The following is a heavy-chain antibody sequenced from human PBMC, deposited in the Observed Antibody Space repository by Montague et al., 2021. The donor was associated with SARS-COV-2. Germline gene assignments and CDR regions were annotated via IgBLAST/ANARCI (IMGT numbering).Heavy chain of an antibody. CDR2: IYHSGST. Sequence: SETLSLTCAVSGGSISSSNWWWWVRQPPGQGLEWIGEIYHSGSTNYNPSLMSRVTILVDKSKNQFSLQLSSVTAADTAVYYCARIPSVYDIWTGQDYYYYGMDVWGQGTTVTVSS. V-gene: IGHV4-4*02. CDR1: GGSISSSNW. J-gene: IGHJ6*02. CDR3: ARIPSVYDIWTGQDYYYYGMDV. D-gene: IGHD3-9*01.